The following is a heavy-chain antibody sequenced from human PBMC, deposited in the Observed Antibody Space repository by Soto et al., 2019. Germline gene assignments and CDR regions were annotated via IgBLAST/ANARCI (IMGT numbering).Heavy chain of an antibody. CDR3: ARQEAARYSFDY. CDR1: GGSISSSSYY. J-gene: IGHJ4*02. D-gene: IGHD6-6*01. V-gene: IGHV4-39*01. CDR2: IYYSGST. Sequence: SETLSLTCTVSGGSISSSSYYWGWIRQPPGKGLEWIGSIYYSGSTYYNPSLKSRVTISVDTSKNQFSLKLSSVTAADTAVYYCARQEAARYSFDYWGQGNLVTVSS.